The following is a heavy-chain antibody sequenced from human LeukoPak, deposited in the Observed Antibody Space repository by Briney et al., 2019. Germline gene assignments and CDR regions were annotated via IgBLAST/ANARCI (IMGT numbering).Heavy chain of an antibody. D-gene: IGHD2-15*01. CDR1: GGSISSYY. Sequence: SETLSLTCTVAGGSISSYYWSWIRQPPGKGLEWVGYIYYIWSTNYNTSLKSRVSISVDTSNKQFSLNLSSVSAADTAVYYCARGPRKSCRGGSCYSVDYWGQGTLVTVSS. V-gene: IGHV4-59*01. CDR2: IYYIWST. J-gene: IGHJ4*02. CDR3: ARGPRKSCRGGSCYSVDY.